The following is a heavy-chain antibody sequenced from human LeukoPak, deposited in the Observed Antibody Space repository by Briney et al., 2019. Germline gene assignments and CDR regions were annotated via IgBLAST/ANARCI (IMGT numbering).Heavy chain of an antibody. CDR2: IDPSDSYT. D-gene: IGHD4-17*01. V-gene: IGHV5-10-1*01. CDR1: GYSFTSYW. Sequence: GESLKFSCKGSGYSFTSYWISWVRQMPGKGLEWMGRIDPSDSYTNYSPSFQGHVTISADKSISTAYLQWSSLKASDTAMYYCARLEKTVTYDLHYWGQGTLVTVSS. CDR3: ARLEKTVTYDLHY. J-gene: IGHJ4*02.